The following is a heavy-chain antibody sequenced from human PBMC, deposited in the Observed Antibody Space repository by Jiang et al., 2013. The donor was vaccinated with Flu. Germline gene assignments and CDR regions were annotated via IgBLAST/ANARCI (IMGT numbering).Heavy chain of an antibody. CDR2: IYYSGST. D-gene: IGHD6-19*01. CDR3: ARQQWLAYFDY. J-gene: IGHJ4*02. Sequence: GPGLVKPSETLSLTCTVSGGSISSYYWSWIRQPPGKGLEWIGYIYYSGSTNYSPSLKSRVTISVDTPKNQFSLKLSSVTAADTAVYYCARQQWLAYFDYWGQGTLVTVSS. V-gene: IGHV4-59*08. CDR1: GGSISSYY.